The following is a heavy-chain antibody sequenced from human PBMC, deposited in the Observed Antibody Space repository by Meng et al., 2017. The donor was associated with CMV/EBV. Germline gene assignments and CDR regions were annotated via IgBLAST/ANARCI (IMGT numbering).Heavy chain of an antibody. CDR1: GYTFTSYY. V-gene: IGHV1-46*01. D-gene: IGHD1-26*01. J-gene: IGHJ4*02. CDR3: ARESGSVGDY. Sequence: QLQLVPAGAEVKKPGAAEKVSCKASGYTFTSYYMHWVRQAPGQGLEWMGIINPSGGSTSYAQKFQGRVTMTRDTSTSTVYMELSSLRSEDTAVYYCARESGSVGDYWGQGTLVTVSS. CDR2: INPSGGST.